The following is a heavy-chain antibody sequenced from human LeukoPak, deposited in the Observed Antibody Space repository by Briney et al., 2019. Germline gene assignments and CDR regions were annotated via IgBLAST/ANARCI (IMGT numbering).Heavy chain of an antibody. V-gene: IGHV3-21*01. Sequence: GGSLRLSCAASGFTFSSYSMNWVRQAPGKGLEWVSSISSSSSYIYYADSVKGRFTISGDNAKNSLYLQMNSLRAEDTAVYYCARDRFEVVPAAPIDPWGQGTLVTVSS. CDR2: ISSSSSYI. CDR3: ARDRFEVVPAAPIDP. CDR1: GFTFSSYS. D-gene: IGHD2-2*01. J-gene: IGHJ5*02.